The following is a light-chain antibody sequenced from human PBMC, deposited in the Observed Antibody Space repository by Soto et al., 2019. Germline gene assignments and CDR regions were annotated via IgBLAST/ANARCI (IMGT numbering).Light chain of an antibody. Sequence: QSVLTQPPSASGSPGQSVTISCTGTSSDVGGYDYVSWYQQHPGKAPKLIIYEVNKRPSGVPDRFSGSKSGNTASLTVTGLQAEDEADYDCSSYAGSNNLIFGGGTKLTVL. CDR3: SSYAGSNNLI. CDR2: EVN. V-gene: IGLV2-8*01. CDR1: SSDVGGYDY. J-gene: IGLJ2*01.